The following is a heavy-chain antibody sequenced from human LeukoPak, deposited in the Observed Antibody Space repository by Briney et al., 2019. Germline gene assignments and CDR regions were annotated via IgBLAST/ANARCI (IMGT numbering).Heavy chain of an antibody. CDR2: ISSRSSYI. CDR3: ARDRLAAVGGWDFAFDI. Sequence: GGSLRLSCAASGFTFSSYSMNWVSQAPGKGLEWVSSISSRSSYIYYADSVKGRFTISRDNAKNSLYLQMNSLRAEDTAVYYCARDRLAAVGGWDFAFDIWGQGTMVTVSS. V-gene: IGHV3-21*01. J-gene: IGHJ3*02. D-gene: IGHD6-19*01. CDR1: GFTFSSYS.